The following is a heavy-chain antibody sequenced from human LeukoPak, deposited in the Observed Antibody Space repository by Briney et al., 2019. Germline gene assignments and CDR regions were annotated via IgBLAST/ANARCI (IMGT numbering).Heavy chain of an antibody. CDR2: IIPIFGTA. Sequence: SVKVSCKASGGTFSSYAISWVRQAPGQGLEWMGRIIPIFGTANYAQKFQGRVTITTDESTSTAYMELSSLRSEDTAVYYCARSGGGWVVTSVWGQGTLVTVSS. V-gene: IGHV1-69*05. D-gene: IGHD2-15*01. CDR1: GGTFSSYA. J-gene: IGHJ4*02. CDR3: ARSGGGWVVTSV.